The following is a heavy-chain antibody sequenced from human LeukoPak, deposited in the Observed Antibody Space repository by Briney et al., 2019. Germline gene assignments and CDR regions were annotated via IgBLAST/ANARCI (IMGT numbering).Heavy chain of an antibody. CDR1: GGTFSTLD. CDR3: ARLGSGYDPGDF. Sequence: SVKVSCKASGGTFSTLDISWVRQAPGHGLEWMGGIIPLFGPANYAQKFPDRVTIIADESTTTAYMELSSLRSEDTAVYYCARLGSGYDPGDFWGQGTLVTVST. CDR2: IIPLFGPA. J-gene: IGHJ4*02. D-gene: IGHD5-12*01. V-gene: IGHV1-69*01.